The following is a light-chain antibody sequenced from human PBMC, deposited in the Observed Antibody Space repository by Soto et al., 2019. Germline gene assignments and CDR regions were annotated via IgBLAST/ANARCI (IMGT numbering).Light chain of an antibody. J-gene: IGLJ1*01. CDR1: SSDVGGYNY. CDR3: SSYTSSTFYV. Sequence: QSALTQPASVSGSPGQSITISCTGTSSDVGGYNYVSWYQQHPGKAPKLMIYEVSNRPSGVSNRSSGSKSGNTASLTISGLQAEAEADYYCSSYTSSTFYVFGNVTKVTVL. V-gene: IGLV2-14*01. CDR2: EVS.